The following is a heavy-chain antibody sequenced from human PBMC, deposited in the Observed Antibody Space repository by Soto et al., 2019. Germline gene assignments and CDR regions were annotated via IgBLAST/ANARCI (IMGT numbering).Heavy chain of an antibody. Sequence: QVQLVQSGAEVKKPGASGKVSCKGSGYTFTSSGLCRVRQAAGQGPAWMGWISAYNGNTNYAQTLLGRATMTTDTSTSTAYMELRSLRSDDTAVYYCARDNGDESDYWSQGTLVTVSS. V-gene: IGHV1-18*01. CDR1: GYTFTSSG. CDR3: ARDNGDESDY. D-gene: IGHD2-8*01. CDR2: ISAYNGNT. J-gene: IGHJ4*02.